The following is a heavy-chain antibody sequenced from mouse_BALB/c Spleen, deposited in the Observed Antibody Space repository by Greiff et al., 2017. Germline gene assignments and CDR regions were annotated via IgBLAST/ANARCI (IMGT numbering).Heavy chain of an antibody. Sequence: VKLQESGPGLVAPSQSLSITCTVSGFSLTGYGVNWVRQPPGKGLEWLGMIWGDGSTDYNSALKSRLSISKDNSKSQVFLKMNSLQTDDTARYYCARIYYDYYYAMDYWGQGTSVTVSS. CDR3: ARIYYDYYYAMDY. V-gene: IGHV2-6-7*02. CDR2: IWGDGST. CDR1: GFSLTGYG. D-gene: IGHD2-4*01. J-gene: IGHJ4*01.